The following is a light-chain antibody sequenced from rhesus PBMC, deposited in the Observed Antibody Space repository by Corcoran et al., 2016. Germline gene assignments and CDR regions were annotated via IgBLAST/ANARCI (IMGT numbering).Light chain of an antibody. CDR1: QGISSY. CDR3: QQYNSALT. CDR2: DAS. J-gene: IGKJ3*01. V-gene: IGKV1-28*02. Sequence: DIQMTQSPSSLSASVGDTVTITCRASQGISSYLNWFQLKPGKAPKLLVYDASSLESGVPSRFSGSGSGTEFTLTISSLQPEDFATYYCQQYNSALTFGPGTKLDIK.